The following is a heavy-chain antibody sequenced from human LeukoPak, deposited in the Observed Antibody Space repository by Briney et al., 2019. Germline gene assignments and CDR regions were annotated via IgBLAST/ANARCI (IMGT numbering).Heavy chain of an antibody. J-gene: IGHJ3*02. CDR3: ARPVVAATTPDTFDI. V-gene: IGHV3-11*04. CDR1: GFTFSDYY. D-gene: IGHD2-15*01. CDR2: ISRGGRNI. Sequence: GGSLRLSCAASGFTFSDYYMSWVRQAPGKGAEWVSYISRGGRNIYYADSVKGRFTMSRDNAKTSLYLQMNSLRAEDTAVYYCARPVVAATTPDTFDIWGQGTMVTVSS.